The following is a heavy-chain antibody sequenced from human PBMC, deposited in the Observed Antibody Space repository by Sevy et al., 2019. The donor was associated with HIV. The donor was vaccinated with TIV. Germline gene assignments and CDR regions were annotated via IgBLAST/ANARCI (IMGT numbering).Heavy chain of an antibody. Sequence: GGSLRLSCAASGFIFSSYAMHWVRQAPGKGPEWVALMSHDGTYRYSADSVKGRFTISRDNSKNTLYLQMNSLRTEDTAVYYCARDRDSSGWYPPYYFDYWGQGTLVTVSS. J-gene: IGHJ4*02. V-gene: IGHV3-30*03. CDR2: MSHDGTYR. CDR1: GFIFSSYA. D-gene: IGHD6-19*01. CDR3: ARDRDSSGWYPPYYFDY.